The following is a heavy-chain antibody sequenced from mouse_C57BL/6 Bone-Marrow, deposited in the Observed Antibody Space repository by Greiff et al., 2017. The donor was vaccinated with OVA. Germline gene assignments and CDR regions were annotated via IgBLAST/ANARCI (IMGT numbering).Heavy chain of an antibody. CDR2: IWSGGST. Sequence: QVQLKQSGPGLVQPSQSLSITCTVSGFSLTSYGVHWVRQSPGKGLEWLGVIWSGGSTDYNAAFISRLSISKDNSKSQVFFKMNSLQADDTAIYYCAGAPNWGFSAWFAYWGQGTLVTVSA. V-gene: IGHV2-2*01. CDR3: AGAPNWGFSAWFAY. CDR1: GFSLTSYG. J-gene: IGHJ3*01. D-gene: IGHD4-1*01.